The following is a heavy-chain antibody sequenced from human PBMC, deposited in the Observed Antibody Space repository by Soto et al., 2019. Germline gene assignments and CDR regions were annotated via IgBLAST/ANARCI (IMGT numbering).Heavy chain of an antibody. CDR1: GFTFSSYS. CDR2: ISSSSSYI. Sequence: EVQLVESGGGLVKPGGSLRLSCAASGFTFSSYSMNWVRQAPGKGLEWVSSISSSSSYIYYADSVKGRFTISRDNAKNTLYLKMNSLRAEDTAVYYCASPVRGSGGYDLGYYYYGMDVWGQGTTVTVSS. D-gene: IGHD6-19*01. V-gene: IGHV3-21*01. CDR3: ASPVRGSGGYDLGYYYYGMDV. J-gene: IGHJ6*02.